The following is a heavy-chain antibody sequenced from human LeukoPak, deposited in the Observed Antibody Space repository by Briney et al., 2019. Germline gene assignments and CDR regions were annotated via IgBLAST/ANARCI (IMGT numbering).Heavy chain of an antibody. CDR3: ATAIQGVQKSVTRLAARPGFDY. V-gene: IGHV4-34*01. D-gene: IGHD6-6*01. CDR2: INHSGST. Sequence: SETLSLTCAVYGGSFSGYYWSWIRQPPGKGLEWIGEINHSGSTNYNPSLKSRVTISVDTSKNQFSLKLSSVTAADTAVYYCATAIQGVQKSVTRLAARPGFDYWGQGTLVTVSS. CDR1: GGSFSGYY. J-gene: IGHJ4*02.